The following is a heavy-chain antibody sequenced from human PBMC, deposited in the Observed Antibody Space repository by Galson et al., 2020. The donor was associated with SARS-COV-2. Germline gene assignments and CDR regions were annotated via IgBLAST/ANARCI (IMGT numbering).Heavy chain of an antibody. CDR1: GFSFSDYY. Sequence: GGSLRLSCAASGFSFSDYYMSWIRQAPGKGLEWVSYISASGSKIYYAESVQGRFTISRDNAKNSLYLQMNSLRAEDTALYYCARQLYSNILYEGFDLWGQGTMVTVSS. CDR3: ARQLYSNILYEGFDL. J-gene: IGHJ3*01. CDR2: ISASGSKI. D-gene: IGHD4-4*01. V-gene: IGHV3-11*01.